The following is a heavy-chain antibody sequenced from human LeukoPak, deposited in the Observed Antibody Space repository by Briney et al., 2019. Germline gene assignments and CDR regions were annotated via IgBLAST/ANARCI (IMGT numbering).Heavy chain of an antibody. CDR2: INPNDGDT. Sequence: ASVKLSCKASGYTFTDDYMHCVRQAPGQGFEWMGGINPNDGDTNYAQKFQGRVTMTRDTSISTAHMEVSRLRSDDTAVYYCARANFLYCSSSTCLFVYWGQGTLVTLSS. CDR3: ARANFLYCSSSTCLFVY. CDR1: GYTFTDDY. V-gene: IGHV1-2*02. J-gene: IGHJ4*02. D-gene: IGHD2-2*01.